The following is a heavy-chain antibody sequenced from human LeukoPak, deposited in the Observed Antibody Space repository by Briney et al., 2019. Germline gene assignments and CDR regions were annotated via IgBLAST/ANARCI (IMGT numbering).Heavy chain of an antibody. J-gene: IGHJ4*02. Sequence: PGGSLRLSCAASGFTFSSYWMSWVRQAPGKGLEWVANIKQDGSEKYYVDSVKGRFTISRDNAKNSLYLQMNSLRAEDTALYYCVKGYRKGRWLPLDYWGQGTLVTVSS. V-gene: IGHV3-7*03. CDR1: GFTFSSYW. CDR3: VKGYRKGRWLPLDY. D-gene: IGHD5-24*01. CDR2: IKQDGSEK.